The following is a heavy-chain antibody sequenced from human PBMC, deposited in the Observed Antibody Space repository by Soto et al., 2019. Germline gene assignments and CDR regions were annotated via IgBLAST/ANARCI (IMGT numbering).Heavy chain of an antibody. CDR1: GGSISSGDYY. Sequence: QVQLQESGPGLVKPSQTLSLTCTVSGGSISSGDYYWNWIRQPPGKGLEWIGYIYYSGSSYYHPSLKSRVTTSVDTSKNQFSLKLSSVTAADTAVYYCVRWRYCSSTSCHWGLDLFYPWGKGTLVSV. V-gene: IGHV4-30-4*01. CDR3: VRWRYCSSTSCHWGLDLFYP. CDR2: IYYSGSS. D-gene: IGHD2-2*01. J-gene: IGHJ5*02.